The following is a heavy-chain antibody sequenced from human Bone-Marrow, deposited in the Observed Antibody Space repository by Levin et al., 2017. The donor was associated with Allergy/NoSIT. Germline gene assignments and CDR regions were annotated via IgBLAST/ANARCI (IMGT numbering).Heavy chain of an antibody. CDR1: GFTFDDYA. CDR2: ISWDGGST. V-gene: IGHV3-43D*04. D-gene: IGHD3-22*01. Sequence: GGSLRLSCAASGFTFDDYAMHWVRQAPGKGLEWVSLISWDGGSTYYADSVKGRFTISRDNSKNSLYLQMNSLRAEDTALYYCAKNGPYYDSSGSTFDYWGQGTLVTVSS. J-gene: IGHJ4*02. CDR3: AKNGPYYDSSGSTFDY.